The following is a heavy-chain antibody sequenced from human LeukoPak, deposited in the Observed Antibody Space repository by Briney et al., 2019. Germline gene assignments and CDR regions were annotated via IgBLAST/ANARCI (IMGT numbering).Heavy chain of an antibody. V-gene: IGHV1-2*02. Sequence: GASVKVSCKASGYTFSGYYIFWVRRAPGQGLEWMGWINPNSGGTNYAQEFQGRLTMTRDTSITTAYMELSTLRSDDTAVYYCAREGRIQLWLEGLDYGMDVWGQGTTVTVSS. CDR2: INPNSGGT. D-gene: IGHD5-18*01. CDR1: GYTFSGYY. CDR3: AREGRIQLWLEGLDYGMDV. J-gene: IGHJ6*02.